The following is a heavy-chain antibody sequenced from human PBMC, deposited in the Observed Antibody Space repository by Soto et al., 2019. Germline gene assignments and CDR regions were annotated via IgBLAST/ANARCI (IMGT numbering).Heavy chain of an antibody. Sequence: QVQLVESGGGVVQPGRSLRLSCAASGFTFSSYGMHWVRQAPGKGLEWVAVISYDGSNKYYADSVKGRFTISRDNSKNTAYLEKNRLKAEDTAVYYCAKDRARYCGGGSCYSIFDYWGQGTLVTVSS. CDR2: ISYDGSNK. CDR1: GFTFSSYG. D-gene: IGHD2-15*01. J-gene: IGHJ4*02. CDR3: AKDRARYCGGGSCYSIFDY. V-gene: IGHV3-30*18.